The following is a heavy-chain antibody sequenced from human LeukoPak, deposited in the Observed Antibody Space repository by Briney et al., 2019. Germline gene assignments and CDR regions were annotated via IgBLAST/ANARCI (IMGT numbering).Heavy chain of an antibody. D-gene: IGHD3-10*01. J-gene: IGHJ6*03. CDR1: GGSIGSYY. V-gene: IGHV4-59*01. Sequence: SETLSLTCTVSGGSIGSYYWSWIRQPPGKGLEWIGYIYYSGSTNYNPSLKSRVTISVDTSKNQFSLKLSSVTAADTAVYYCARCYYGSGSYYTHYYYYYMDVWGKGTTVTVSS. CDR2: IYYSGST. CDR3: ARCYYGSGSYYTHYYYYYMDV.